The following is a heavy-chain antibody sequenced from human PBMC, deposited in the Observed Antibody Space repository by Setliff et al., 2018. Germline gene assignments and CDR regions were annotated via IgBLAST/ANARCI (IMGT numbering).Heavy chain of an antibody. D-gene: IGHD3-10*01. V-gene: IGHV4-38-2*02. CDR2: IYHSGST. J-gene: IGHJ4*02. CDR3: ARDGGLWFGDQHFDY. Sequence: PSETLSLTCTVSGYSISSGYYWGWIRQPPGKGLEWIGSIYHSGSTNYNPSLKSRVTISVDTSKNQFSLKLSSVTAADTAVYYCARDGGLWFGDQHFDYWGQGTLVTVSS. CDR1: GYSISSGYY.